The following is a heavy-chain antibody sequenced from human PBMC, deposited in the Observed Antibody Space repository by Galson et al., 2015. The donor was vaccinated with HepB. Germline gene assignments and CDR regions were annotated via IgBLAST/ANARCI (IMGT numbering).Heavy chain of an antibody. J-gene: IGHJ4*02. V-gene: IGHV3-23*01. CDR1: GFTFSSYA. D-gene: IGHD6-19*01. Sequence: SLRLSCAASGFTFSSYAMSWVRQAPGKGLEWVSAISGGGGSTYYADSVKGRFTISRDNSKNTLYLQMNSLRAEDTAVYYCAKGPGGSGWFFDYWGQGTLVTVSS. CDR3: AKGPGGSGWFFDY. CDR2: ISGGGGST.